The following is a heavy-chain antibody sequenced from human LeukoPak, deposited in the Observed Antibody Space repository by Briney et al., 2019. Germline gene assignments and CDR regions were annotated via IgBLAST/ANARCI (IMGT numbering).Heavy chain of an antibody. CDR3: AKDRTYSAYDAPDY. Sequence: GGSLRLSCAASGFTFDDYSMHWVRQAPGKGLEWVSGISWNSGSAGYADSVKGRFTISRDSAKNSLYLQMNSLRTEDTALYYCAKDRTYSAYDAPDYWGQGTLVTVSS. CDR1: GFTFDDYS. CDR2: ISWNSGSA. V-gene: IGHV3-9*01. J-gene: IGHJ4*02. D-gene: IGHD5-12*01.